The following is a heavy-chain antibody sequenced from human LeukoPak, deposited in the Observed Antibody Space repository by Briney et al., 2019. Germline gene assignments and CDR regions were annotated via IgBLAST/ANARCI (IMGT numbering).Heavy chain of an antibody. CDR2: IYTSGSP. V-gene: IGHV4-4*07. CDR3: ARSRRYFDQNYYYYMDV. J-gene: IGHJ6*03. CDR1: GVSITSYY. Sequence: SETLSLTCTVSGVSITSYYWSWIRQPAGKGLEWIGRIYTSGSPNYNPSLKSRVTMSVDTSKNQFSLKLSSVTAADTAVYYCARSRRYFDQNYYYYMDVWGKGTTVTVSS. D-gene: IGHD3-9*01.